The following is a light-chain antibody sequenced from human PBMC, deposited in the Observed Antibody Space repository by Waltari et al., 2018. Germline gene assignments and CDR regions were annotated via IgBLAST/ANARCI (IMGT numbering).Light chain of an antibody. V-gene: IGKV1-33*01. J-gene: IGKJ1*01. CDR2: DAS. Sequence: DIQLTQSPSSLSASVGDRVTTTCQASQDISNYLNWYQQKPGKAPKLLIYDASKLETGVPSRFSGSGSGTDFTFTISSLQPEDIATYYCQQYDNLPWTFGQGTKVEIK. CDR1: QDISNY. CDR3: QQYDNLPWT.